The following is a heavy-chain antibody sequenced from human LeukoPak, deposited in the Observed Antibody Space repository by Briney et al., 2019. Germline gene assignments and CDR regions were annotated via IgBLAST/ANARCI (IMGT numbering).Heavy chain of an antibody. CDR2: IYYSGST. CDR3: ARSDYYDSSGSNYYFDY. J-gene: IGHJ4*02. D-gene: IGHD3-22*01. CDR1: GGSISSYY. Sequence: SETLSLTRTVSGGSISSYYWSWIRQPPGKGLEWIGYIYYSGSTNYNPSLKSRVTISVDTSKNQFSLKLSSVTAADTAVYYCARSDYYDSSGSNYYFDYWGQGTLVTVSS. V-gene: IGHV4-59*08.